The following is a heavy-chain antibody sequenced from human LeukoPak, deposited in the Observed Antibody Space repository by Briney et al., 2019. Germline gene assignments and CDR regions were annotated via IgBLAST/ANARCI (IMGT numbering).Heavy chain of an antibody. CDR3: ARERRSSGWYDAFDM. CDR2: INSDGSGI. CDR1: EFTFSSFW. J-gene: IGHJ3*02. D-gene: IGHD6-19*01. V-gene: IGHV3-74*01. Sequence: GESLRLSCAASEFTFSSFWMHWVRQAPGKGLVWVSRINSDGSGIRYADSVKGRFTISRDNAKNTLYLQMTSLRAEDTAVYYCARERRSSGWYDAFDMRGQGTMVTVSS.